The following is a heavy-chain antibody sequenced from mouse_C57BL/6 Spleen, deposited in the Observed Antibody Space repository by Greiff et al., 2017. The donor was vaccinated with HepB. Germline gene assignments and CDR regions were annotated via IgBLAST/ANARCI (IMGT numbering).Heavy chain of an antibody. CDR1: GYTFTSYW. CDR3: AIGDGYWAWFAY. J-gene: IGHJ3*01. CDR2: IYPGSGST. V-gene: IGHV1-55*01. D-gene: IGHD2-3*01. Sequence: VQLQQPGAELVKPGASVKMSCKASGYTFTSYWITWVKQRPGQGLEWIGDIYPGSGSTNYNEKFKSKATLTVDTSSSTAYMQLSSLTSEDSAVYYCAIGDGYWAWFAYWGQGTLVTVSA.